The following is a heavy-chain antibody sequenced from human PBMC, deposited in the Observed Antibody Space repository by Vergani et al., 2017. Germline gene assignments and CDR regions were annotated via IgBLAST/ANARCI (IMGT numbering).Heavy chain of an antibody. CDR2: ISWNSGSI. J-gene: IGHJ4*02. D-gene: IGHD3-10*01. V-gene: IGHV3-9*01. CDR1: GFTFDDYA. Sequence: EVQLVESGGGLVQPGRSLRLSCAASGFTFDDYAMHWVRQAPGKGLEWVSGISWNSGSIGYADSVKGRFTISRDNAKNSLYLQMNSLRAEDTALYYCANDIVRAGYGSGSYYNALLDYWGQGTLVTVSS. CDR3: ANDIVRAGYGSGSYYNALLDY.